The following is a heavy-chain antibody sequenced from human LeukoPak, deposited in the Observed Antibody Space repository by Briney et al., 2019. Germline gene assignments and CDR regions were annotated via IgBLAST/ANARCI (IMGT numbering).Heavy chain of an antibody. CDR1: GFTFSDYY. V-gene: IGHV3-11*04. D-gene: IGHD2-2*01. Sequence: GGSLRLSCAASGFTFSDYYMSWIRQAPGKGLEWVSYISSSGSTIYYADSVKGRFTISGDNAKNSLYLQMNSLRAEDTAVYYCVRGRNIVVVPAASHDYWGQGTLVTVSS. CDR2: ISSSGSTI. CDR3: VRGRNIVVVPAASHDY. J-gene: IGHJ4*02.